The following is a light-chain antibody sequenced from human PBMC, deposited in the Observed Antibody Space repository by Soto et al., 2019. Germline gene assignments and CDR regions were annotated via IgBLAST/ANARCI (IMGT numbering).Light chain of an antibody. J-gene: IGKJ1*01. Sequence: DFQMTQSPSSLSASIGDRVTITCRASQRISNYLNWYQVKQGKAPRLLIYAASYLQSGVPSRFRGSGSGTDFTLTITSLQPEDFATYYCQQSYNTFSWTFGRGTKVDIK. CDR2: AAS. CDR3: QQSYNTFSWT. V-gene: IGKV1-39*01. CDR1: QRISNY.